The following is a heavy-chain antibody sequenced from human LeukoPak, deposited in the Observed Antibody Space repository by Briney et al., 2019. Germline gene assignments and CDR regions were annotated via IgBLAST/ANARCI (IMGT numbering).Heavy chain of an antibody. CDR1: GGSISSYY. Sequence: SETLSLTCTVSGGSISSYYWSWIRQPPGKGLEWIGYIYYSGSTNYNPSLKSRVTISVDTSKNQFSLKLSSVTAADTAVYYCARWNDILTGYYMVLDPWGQGTLVTVSS. J-gene: IGHJ5*02. D-gene: IGHD3-9*01. CDR3: ARWNDILTGYYMVLDP. CDR2: IYYSGST. V-gene: IGHV4-59*01.